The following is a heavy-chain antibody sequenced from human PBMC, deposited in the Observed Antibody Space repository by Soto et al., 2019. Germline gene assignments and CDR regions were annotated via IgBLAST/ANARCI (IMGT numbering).Heavy chain of an antibody. D-gene: IGHD6-13*01. J-gene: IGHJ6*02. CDR1: GYTFTSFY. CDR2: INPTGGIT. CDR3: ASSPAFSSSWYGIPPDPSHGMDV. Sequence: QMQLVQSGAEVKRPGASVRVSCKSSGYTFTSFYIHWVRQAAVQGLEWMGIINPTGGITNFAQRFQGRVTMTSDMSTNTYYMELRSLKSADTAVYYCASSPAFSSSWYGIPPDPSHGMDVWGQGTTVTVS. V-gene: IGHV1-46*01.